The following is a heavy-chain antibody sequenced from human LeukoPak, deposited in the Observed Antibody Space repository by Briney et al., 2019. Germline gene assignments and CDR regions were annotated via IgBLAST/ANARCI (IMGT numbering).Heavy chain of an antibody. Sequence: PGGSLRLSCTASGFTFGDYAMSWVRQAPGKGLEWVGFIRSKAYGGTTEYAASVKGRFTISRDDSKSIAYLQMNSLKTEDTAVYYCTREPGDYLGQYYFDYWGQGTLVTVSS. CDR1: GFTFGDYA. CDR2: IRSKAYGGTT. J-gene: IGHJ4*02. CDR3: TREPGDYLGQYYFDY. V-gene: IGHV3-49*04. D-gene: IGHD4-17*01.